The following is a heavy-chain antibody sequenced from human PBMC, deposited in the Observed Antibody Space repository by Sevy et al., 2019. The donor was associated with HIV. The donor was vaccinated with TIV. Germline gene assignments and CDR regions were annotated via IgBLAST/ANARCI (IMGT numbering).Heavy chain of an antibody. V-gene: IGHV3-23*01. J-gene: IGHJ4*02. CDR2: ISGSGGNT. CDR3: AKDTGRGVIIPLSY. Sequence: GGSLRLSCAASGFTFSSYAMSWVRQAPGKGLEWVSAISGSGGNTYYADSVNGRFTISRDNSKNTLYLQMNSLRAEDTAVYYCAKDTGRGVIIPLSYWGQGTLVTVSS. CDR1: GFTFSSYA. D-gene: IGHD3-10*01.